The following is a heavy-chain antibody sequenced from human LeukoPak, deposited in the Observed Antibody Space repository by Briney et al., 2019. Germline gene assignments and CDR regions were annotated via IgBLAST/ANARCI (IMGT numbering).Heavy chain of an antibody. CDR1: GFTFSSYS. J-gene: IGHJ4*02. CDR2: ISSSSSYI. V-gene: IGHV3-21*01. D-gene: IGHD2-2*01. Sequence: GGSLRLSCAASGFTFSSYSMNWVRHAPGKGLEWVSSISSSSSYIYYADSVKGRFTISRDNAKNSLYLQMNSLRAEDTAVYYCARDNPDRYCSSTSCYQDYWGQGTLVTVSS. CDR3: ARDNPDRYCSSTSCYQDY.